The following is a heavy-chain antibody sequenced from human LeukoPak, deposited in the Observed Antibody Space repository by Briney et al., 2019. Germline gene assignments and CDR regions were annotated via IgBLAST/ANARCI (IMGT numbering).Heavy chain of an antibody. D-gene: IGHD1-26*01. J-gene: IGHJ4*02. CDR3: ARAARGSYGIDY. CDR1: GFTFSSYS. CDR2: ISSSSSYI. Sequence: KPGGSLRLSCAASGFTFSSYSMNWVRQAPGKGLEWVSSISSSSSYIYYADSVKGRFTISRDNAKNSLYLQMNSLRAEDTAVYYCARAARGSYGIDYWGQGTLVTVSS. V-gene: IGHV3-21*01.